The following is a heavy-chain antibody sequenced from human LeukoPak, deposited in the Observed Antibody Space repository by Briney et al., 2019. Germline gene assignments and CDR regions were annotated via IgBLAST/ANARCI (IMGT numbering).Heavy chain of an antibody. J-gene: IGHJ4*02. V-gene: IGHV3-23*01. D-gene: IGHD4-23*01. CDR2: ISSTGGTT. Sequence: TGGSLRLSCAASGITFSSYGMSWVRQAPGKGLEWVSSISSTGGTTYYADSVKGRFTISRDNSKNTLYLQMNSLRAEDTAVYYCARRAGGYSHPYDYWGQGILVTVSS. CDR1: GITFSSYG. CDR3: ARRAGGYSHPYDY.